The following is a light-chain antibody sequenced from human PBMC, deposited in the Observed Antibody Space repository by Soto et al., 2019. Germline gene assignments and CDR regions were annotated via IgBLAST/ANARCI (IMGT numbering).Light chain of an antibody. CDR3: SSYTILNTRV. J-gene: IGLJ1*01. CDR2: EVS. Sequence: QSVLTQPASVSGSPGQSITISCTGSSSDVGRYKYVSWYQHRPGEAPKLVIYEVSNRPSGVSNRFSGSKSGNTASLTISGLQAEDEADYYCSSYTILNTRVFGTGTKVTVL. CDR1: SSDVGRYKY. V-gene: IGLV2-14*01.